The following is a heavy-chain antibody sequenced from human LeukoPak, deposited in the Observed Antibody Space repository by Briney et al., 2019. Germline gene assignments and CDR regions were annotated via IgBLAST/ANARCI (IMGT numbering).Heavy chain of an antibody. Sequence: GASLRLSCAASGFTFSSYAMNWVRQAPGKGLEWLSATSGSGANTYYADSVKGRFTISRDNSKNTTLYLQMNSLRAEDTAMYYCAKRGSGWDYFDYWGQGTLVTVSS. CDR3: AKRGSGWDYFDY. CDR1: GFTFSSYA. J-gene: IGHJ4*02. V-gene: IGHV3-23*01. CDR2: TSGSGANT. D-gene: IGHD6-19*01.